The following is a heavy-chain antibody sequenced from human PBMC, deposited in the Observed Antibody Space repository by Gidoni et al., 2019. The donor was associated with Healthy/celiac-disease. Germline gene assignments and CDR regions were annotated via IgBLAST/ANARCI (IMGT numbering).Heavy chain of an antibody. V-gene: IGHV4-31*03. Sequence: QVQLQESGPGLVKPSQTLSLTCTVSGGSISRGGYYWSWIRQHPGKGLAWIGYIYYSGSTYYNPSLKSRVTISVDTSKNQFSLKLSSVTAADTAVYYCARGDSSSWYGEDYWGQGTLVTVSS. CDR3: ARGDSSSWYGEDY. CDR2: IYYSGST. J-gene: IGHJ4*02. D-gene: IGHD6-13*01. CDR1: GGSISRGGYY.